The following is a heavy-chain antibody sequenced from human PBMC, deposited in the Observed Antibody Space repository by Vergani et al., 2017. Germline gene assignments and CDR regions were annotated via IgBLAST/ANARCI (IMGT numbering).Heavy chain of an antibody. CDR3: AREGADTAMGGFDY. J-gene: IGHJ4*02. CDR1: GGTFSSYA. CDR2: IIPIFGTA. D-gene: IGHD5-18*01. V-gene: IGHV1-69*18. Sequence: QVQLVQSGAEVKKPGSSVKVSCKASGGTFSSYAISWVRQAPGQGLEWMGRIIPIFGTANYAQKFQGRVTITADDSTSPAYMGLGSLRSEDTAVYYCAREGADTAMGGFDYWGQGTLVTVSS.